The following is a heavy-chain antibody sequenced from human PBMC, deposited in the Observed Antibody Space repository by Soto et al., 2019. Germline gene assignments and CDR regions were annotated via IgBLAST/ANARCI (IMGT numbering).Heavy chain of an antibody. Sequence: SEILSLTCTVSGDSISSYYWSWIRQPPGKGLEWIGYIYYSGSTNYNPSLKSRVTISVDTSKNQFSLKLSSVTAADTAVYYCARDSGYPVRWFDPWGQGTLVTVSS. D-gene: IGHD5-12*01. CDR3: ARDSGYPVRWFDP. J-gene: IGHJ5*02. CDR2: IYYSGST. CDR1: GDSISSYY. V-gene: IGHV4-59*01.